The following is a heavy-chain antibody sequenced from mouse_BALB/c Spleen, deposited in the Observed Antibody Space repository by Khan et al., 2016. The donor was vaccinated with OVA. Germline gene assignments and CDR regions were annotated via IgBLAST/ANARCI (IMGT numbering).Heavy chain of an antibody. D-gene: IGHD3-3*01. CDR3: TRGRAY. J-gene: IGHJ3*01. CDR2: ISYSGST. CDR1: GYSFTSDYV. V-gene: IGHV3-2*02. Sequence: EVKLLESGPGLVKPSQSLSLTCTVSGYSFTSDYVWNWIRQSPGNKLERVGYISYSGSTNYTPSLKSRISITGDTSKNKFFLQLNSVTTDSTATYYCTRGRAYWGQGTLVTVSA.